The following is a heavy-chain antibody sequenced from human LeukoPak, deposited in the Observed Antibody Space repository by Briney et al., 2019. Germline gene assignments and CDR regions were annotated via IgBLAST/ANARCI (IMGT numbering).Heavy chain of an antibody. D-gene: IGHD2-15*01. CDR2: IIPIFGTA. V-gene: IGHV1-69*01. CDR3: ARVHPPSTGWATRGDWFDP. J-gene: IGHJ5*02. CDR1: GGTFSSYA. Sequence: ASVEVSCKASGGTFSSYAISWVRQAPGQGLEWMGGIIPIFGTANYAQKFQGRVTITADESTSTAYMELSSLRSEDTAVYYCARVHPPSTGWATRGDWFDPWGQGTLVTVSS.